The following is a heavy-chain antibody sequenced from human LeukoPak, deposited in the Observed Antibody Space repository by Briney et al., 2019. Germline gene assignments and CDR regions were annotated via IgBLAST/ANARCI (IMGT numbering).Heavy chain of an antibody. D-gene: IGHD3-22*01. V-gene: IGHV3-43*02. Sequence: GGSLRLSCAASGFTSADYGMHWVRQAPGKSLEWVSLISGDGGSTYYADSVKGRFTISRDNSKNSLYLQMNSLRTEDTALYYCAKDPSEYYYDSSGYYPDYWGQGTLVTVSS. CDR3: AKDPSEYYYDSSGYYPDY. CDR1: GFTSADYG. J-gene: IGHJ4*01. CDR2: ISGDGGST.